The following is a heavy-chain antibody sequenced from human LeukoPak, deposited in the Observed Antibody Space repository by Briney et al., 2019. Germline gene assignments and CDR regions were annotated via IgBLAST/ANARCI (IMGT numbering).Heavy chain of an antibody. J-gene: IGHJ6*02. CDR1: GFTFSSYG. V-gene: IGHV3-30*03. CDR3: ARYYGSGRGHYGMDV. CDR2: IVYDGSNNYDESSK. Sequence: GRSLRLSCAASGFTFSSYGMHWVRQAPGKGLEWVALIVYDGSNNYDESSKHYADSVKGRFTISRDNSKNTLYLQLKSLRPENRAVYYCARYYGSGRGHYGMDVWGQGTTVTVSS. D-gene: IGHD3-10*01.